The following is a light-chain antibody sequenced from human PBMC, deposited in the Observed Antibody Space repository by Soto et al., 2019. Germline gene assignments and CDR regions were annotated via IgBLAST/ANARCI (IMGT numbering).Light chain of an antibody. V-gene: IGLV2-14*03. CDR1: SSDVGGYNY. Sequence: QSALTQPASVSGSPGQSITISCTGTSSDVGGYNYVSWYQQHPGKAPKLMIHDVSNRPSGVSNRFSGSKSGNTASLTISGLQAEDEADYYCSSYTSSSTPYVFGTGTQLTVL. CDR2: DVS. CDR3: SSYTSSSTPYV. J-gene: IGLJ1*01.